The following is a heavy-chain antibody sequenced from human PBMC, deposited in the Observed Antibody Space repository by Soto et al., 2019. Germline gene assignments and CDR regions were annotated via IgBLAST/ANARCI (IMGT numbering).Heavy chain of an antibody. Sequence: EVQLVESGGGLVQPGGSLRLSCAASGFTFSSYSMNWVRQAPGKGLEWVSYISSISSTIYYADSVKGRFTISRDNAQNSLYLQMNSVSAEDTAVYYCAIVPPFGVVPGFDYWGPGTLVTVSS. CDR1: GFTFSSYS. J-gene: IGHJ4*02. CDR2: ISSISSTI. D-gene: IGHD3-3*01. CDR3: AIVPPFGVVPGFDY. V-gene: IGHV3-48*01.